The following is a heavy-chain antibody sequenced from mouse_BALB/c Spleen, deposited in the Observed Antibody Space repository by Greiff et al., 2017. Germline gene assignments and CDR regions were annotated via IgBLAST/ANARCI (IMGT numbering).Heavy chain of an antibody. CDR2: ISYDGSN. CDR1: GYSITSGYY. Sequence: VQLQQSGPGLVKPSQSLSLTCSVTGYSITSGYYWNWIRQFPGNKLEWMGYISYDGSNNYNPSLKNRISITRDTSKNQFFLKLNSVTTEDTATYYCARGLYGNYVVDYWGQGTTLTVSS. J-gene: IGHJ2*01. V-gene: IGHV3-6*02. D-gene: IGHD2-10*02. CDR3: ARGLYGNYVVDY.